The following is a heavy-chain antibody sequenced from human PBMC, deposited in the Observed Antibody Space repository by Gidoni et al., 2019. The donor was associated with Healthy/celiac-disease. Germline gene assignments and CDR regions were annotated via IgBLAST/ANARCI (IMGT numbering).Heavy chain of an antibody. CDR3: ARISTMVRGVAFDY. Sequence: QVQLQESGPGLVKPSQTLSLPCTVPGGSISSGGYYWSGARPHPGKGLEWIGYTYYSGSTYYNPSLKSRVTISVDTSKNQFSLKLSSVTAADTAVYYCARISTMVRGVAFDYWGQGTLVTVSS. J-gene: IGHJ4*02. V-gene: IGHV4-31*03. D-gene: IGHD3-10*01. CDR2: TYYSGST. CDR1: GGSISSGGYY.